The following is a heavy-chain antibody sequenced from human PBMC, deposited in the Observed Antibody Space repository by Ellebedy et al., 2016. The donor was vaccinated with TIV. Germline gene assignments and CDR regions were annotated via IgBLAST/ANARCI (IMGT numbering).Heavy chain of an antibody. D-gene: IGHD6-19*01. CDR1: GFTFSNAW. CDR3: TTDMSVAGTVDY. J-gene: IGHJ4*02. CDR2: IKSKTDGGTT. V-gene: IGHV3-15*01. Sequence: GESLKISCAASGFTFSNAWMSWVRQVPGKGLEWVGRIKSKTDGGTTDYAAPVKGRFNISRDDSKNTLYLQMNSLKTEDTAVYYCTTDMSVAGTVDYWGQGTLVTVSS.